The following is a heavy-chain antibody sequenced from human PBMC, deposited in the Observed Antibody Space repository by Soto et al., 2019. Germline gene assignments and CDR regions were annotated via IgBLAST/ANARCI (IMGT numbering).Heavy chain of an antibody. CDR2: IYYRGNT. D-gene: IGHD6-13*01. CDR1: HGFVSSDPFY. Sequence: SETLSLTCTVSHGFVSSDPFYWTWTLEHAGKGLEWTGYIYYRGNTYYRPSLKSRVSMSIDTSQNQYSLRLNSVTAADTAVYYCARSGYGSSDFDHWGQGTLVTVSS. CDR3: ARSGYGSSDFDH. J-gene: IGHJ4*01. V-gene: IGHV4-31*03.